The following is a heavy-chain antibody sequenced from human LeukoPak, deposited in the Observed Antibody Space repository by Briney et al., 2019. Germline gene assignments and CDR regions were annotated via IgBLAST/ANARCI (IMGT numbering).Heavy chain of an antibody. D-gene: IGHD2-2*01. CDR3: ARELYCSSTSCYPNDAFDI. CDR2: IIPIFGTA. V-gene: IGHV1-69*13. Sequence: ALVKVSCKASGGTFSSYAISWVRQAPGQGLEWMGGIIPIFGTANYAQKFQGRVTITADESTSTAYMELSSLRSEDTAVYYCARELYCSSTSCYPNDAFDIWGQGTMVTVSS. CDR1: GGTFSSYA. J-gene: IGHJ3*02.